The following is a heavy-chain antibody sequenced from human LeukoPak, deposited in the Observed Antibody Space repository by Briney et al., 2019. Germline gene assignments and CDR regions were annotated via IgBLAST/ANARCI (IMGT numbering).Heavy chain of an antibody. CDR2: ISSSGSTI. CDR3: AREGYYGSGSYSH. D-gene: IGHD3-10*01. CDR1: GFTFSSYE. V-gene: IGHV3-48*03. J-gene: IGHJ4*02. Sequence: GGSLRLSCAASGFTFSSYEMNWVRQAPGKGLEWVSYISSSGSTIYYADSVKGRFTISRDNAKNSLYLQMNSLRAEDTAVYYCAREGYYGSGSYSHWGQGTLVTVSS.